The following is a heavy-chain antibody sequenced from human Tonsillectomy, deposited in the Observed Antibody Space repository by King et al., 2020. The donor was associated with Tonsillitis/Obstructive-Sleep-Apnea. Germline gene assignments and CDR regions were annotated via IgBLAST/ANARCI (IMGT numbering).Heavy chain of an antibody. D-gene: IGHD5-24*01. Sequence: QLVQSGAEVKKPGESLKISCKASGYTFSNYWIGWVRQTPGNGPEWMGLIYPGDSDTRYSPSFQGHDTFSADKSISTAYLQWSSLKASDTAMYFCARLTTTTSNYFDYWGQGTLVTVSA. J-gene: IGHJ4*02. CDR3: ARLTTTTSNYFDY. V-gene: IGHV5-51*01. CDR2: IYPGDSDT. CDR1: GYTFSNYW.